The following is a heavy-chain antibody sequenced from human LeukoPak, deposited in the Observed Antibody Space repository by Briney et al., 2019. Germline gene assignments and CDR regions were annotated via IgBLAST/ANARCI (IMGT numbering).Heavy chain of an antibody. CDR3: AREPIAAAGRKYFDY. Sequence: SETLSLTCAVYGGSFSGYYWSWIRQPPGKGLEWIREIKHSGSTNYNPSLKSRVTISVDTSKNQFSLKLSSVTAADTAVYYCAREPIAAAGRKYFDYWGQGTLVTVSS. CDR1: GGSFSGYY. V-gene: IGHV4-34*01. CDR2: IKHSGST. J-gene: IGHJ4*02. D-gene: IGHD6-13*01.